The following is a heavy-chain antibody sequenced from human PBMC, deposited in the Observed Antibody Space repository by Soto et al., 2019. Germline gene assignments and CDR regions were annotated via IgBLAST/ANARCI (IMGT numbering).Heavy chain of an antibody. CDR3: ARNVDTSMVKRWFDP. J-gene: IGHJ5*02. Sequence: EVQLVEAGGDLVQPGGSLRLSCVASGFIFSIYIMTWVRQAPGKGLERVAYTNADGGTIHSADSVRGRFTISRDNAKNSLYLQMNSLRHEDTAVYYFARNVDTSMVKRWFDPWGQGTLVTVSS. CDR1: GFIFSIYI. D-gene: IGHD5-18*01. CDR2: TNADGGTI. V-gene: IGHV3-48*02.